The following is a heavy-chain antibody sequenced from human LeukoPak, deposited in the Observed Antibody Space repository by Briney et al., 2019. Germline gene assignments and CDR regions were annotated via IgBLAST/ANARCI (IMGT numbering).Heavy chain of an antibody. CDR2: INPSGGST. V-gene: IGHV1-46*01. CDR3: ARDSSFGGITTYYFDY. Sequence: ASVKVSCKASGYTFTTYYMHWVRQAPGQGLEWMGIINPSGGSTRYAQKFQGRVTMTRDTSTSTVYMELSSLRSGDTAVYYCARDSSFGGITTYYFDYWGQGILVTVSS. J-gene: IGHJ4*02. CDR1: GYTFTTYY. D-gene: IGHD3-16*01.